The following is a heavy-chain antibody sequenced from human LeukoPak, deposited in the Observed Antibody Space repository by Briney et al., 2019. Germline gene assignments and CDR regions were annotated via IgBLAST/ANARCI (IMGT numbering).Heavy chain of an antibody. J-gene: IGHJ4*02. Sequence: GSLRLSCAVSGFTFSDYAMSWVRQAPGKGLEWIGEVNHSGSTNYNPSLKSRVTISVDTSKNQFSLKLSSVTAADTAVYYCARARIAVAGFDYWGQGTLVTVSS. CDR3: ARARIAVAGFDY. V-gene: IGHV4-34*01. CDR1: GFTFSDYA. D-gene: IGHD6-19*01. CDR2: VNHSGST.